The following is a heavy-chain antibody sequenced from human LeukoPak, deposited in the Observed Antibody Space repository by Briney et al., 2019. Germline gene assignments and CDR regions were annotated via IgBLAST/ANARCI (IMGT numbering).Heavy chain of an antibody. D-gene: IGHD3-22*01. CDR1: GFTFSSYA. Sequence: GGSLRLSCAASGFTFSSYAMHWVRQAPGKGLEWVAVISYDGSNKYYADSVKGRFTISRDNSKNTLYLQMNSLRAEDTAVYYCARGRYYYDSSGYYIEYFQHWGQGTLVTVSS. J-gene: IGHJ1*01. CDR2: ISYDGSNK. CDR3: ARGRYYYDSSGYYIEYFQH. V-gene: IGHV3-30-3*01.